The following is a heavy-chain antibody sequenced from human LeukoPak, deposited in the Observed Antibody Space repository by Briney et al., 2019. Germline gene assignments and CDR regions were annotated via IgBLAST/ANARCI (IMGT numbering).Heavy chain of an antibody. CDR3: ARGAFDWSQPCPFDY. CDR1: GGSISSYY. D-gene: IGHD3-9*01. V-gene: IGHV4-59*01. Sequence: SETLSLTCTVSGGSISSYYWSWIRQPPGKGLEWIGYIYYSGSTNYNPSLKSRVTISVDTSKNQFSLKLSSVTAADTAVYYCARGAFDWSQPCPFDYWGQGTLVTVSS. J-gene: IGHJ4*02. CDR2: IYYSGST.